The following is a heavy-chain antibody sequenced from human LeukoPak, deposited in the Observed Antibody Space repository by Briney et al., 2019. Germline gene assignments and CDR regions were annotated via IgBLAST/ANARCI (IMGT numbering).Heavy chain of an antibody. CDR1: GYTFTSYG. CDR3: ARWMSSGWYYHYYGMDV. J-gene: IGHJ6*02. D-gene: IGHD6-19*01. Sequence: ASVKVSCKASGYTFTSYGISWVRQAPGQGLEWMGWISAYNGNTNYAQKLQGRVTMTTDTSTSTAYMELRSLRSDDTAVYYCARWMSSGWYYHYYGMDVWGQGTTVTVSS. V-gene: IGHV1-18*01. CDR2: ISAYNGNT.